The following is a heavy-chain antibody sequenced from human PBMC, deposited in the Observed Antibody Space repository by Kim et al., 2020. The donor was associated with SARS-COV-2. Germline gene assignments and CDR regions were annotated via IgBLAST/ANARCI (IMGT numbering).Heavy chain of an antibody. V-gene: IGHV1-2*04. D-gene: IGHD3-10*01. J-gene: IGHJ3*02. Sequence: ASVKVSCKASGYTFTGYYMHWVRQAPGQGLEWMGWIYPNSGDTNYAQKLQGWVTMTRDTSISTAYMELSRLRSDDTAVYYCARSIMVRDVINSFDIWGQGTMVTVSS. CDR2: IYPNSGDT. CDR3: ARSIMVRDVINSFDI. CDR1: GYTFTGYY.